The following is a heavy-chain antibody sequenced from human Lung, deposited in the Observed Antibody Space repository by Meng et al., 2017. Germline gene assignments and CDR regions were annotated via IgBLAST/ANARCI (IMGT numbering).Heavy chain of an antibody. CDR2: ISGSGGST. D-gene: IGHD6-6*01. CDR1: GFTFSSYA. Sequence: EVQLLESGGGLVQPVGSLRLSCVASGFTFSSYAMTWVRQAPGKGLEWVSSISGSGGSTYYADSVRGRFTISRDNSKNTVYLQMNSLRAEDTAIYYCVRRIEYSSSSGYWGQGTLVTVSS. V-gene: IGHV3-23*01. J-gene: IGHJ4*02. CDR3: VRRIEYSSSSGY.